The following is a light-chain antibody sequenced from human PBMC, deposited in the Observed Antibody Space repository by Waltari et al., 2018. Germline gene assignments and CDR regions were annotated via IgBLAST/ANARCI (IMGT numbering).Light chain of an antibody. J-gene: IGLJ1*01. Sequence: QSALTQPRSVSGSPGHSVTISCTGSSRNVVGYNYVYWYQHHPGKAPKHIIYAVNKRPSGVPDRFSGSKSGDTASLTISGLQVEDEADYYCCSYAGSYTYVFGTGTKVTV. CDR2: AVN. V-gene: IGLV2-11*01. CDR1: SRNVVGYNY. CDR3: CSYAGSYTYV.